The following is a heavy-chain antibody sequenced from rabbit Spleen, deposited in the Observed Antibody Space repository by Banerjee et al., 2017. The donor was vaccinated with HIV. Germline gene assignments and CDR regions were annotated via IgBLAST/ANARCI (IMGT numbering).Heavy chain of an antibody. CDR1: GFSFSSGYV. CDR2: IYAGSSGNT. CDR3: ARDLAGVIGWNFSL. V-gene: IGHV1S43*01. J-gene: IGHJ4*01. Sequence: QEQLEESGGGLVKPGASLTVTCKASGFSFSSGYVMSWVRQAPGKGLEWIASIYAGSSGNTWYASWVNGRFSISRSTSLNTVTLQMTSLTAADTATYFCARDLAGVIGWNFSLWGQGTLVT. D-gene: IGHD4-1*01.